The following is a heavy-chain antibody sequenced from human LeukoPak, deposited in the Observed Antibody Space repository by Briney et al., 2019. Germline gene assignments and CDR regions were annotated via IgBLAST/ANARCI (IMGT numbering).Heavy chain of an antibody. CDR1: GFTASSNY. D-gene: IGHD1-26*01. CDR2: IYSGGST. Sequence: AGGSLRLSRAPSGFTASSNYMSWGPRAPGEGLGWVSVIYSGGSTYYADSVKGRFTISRDNSKNTLYLQMNSLRAEDTAVYYCARKQWELGAFDIWGQGTMVTVSS. V-gene: IGHV3-53*01. J-gene: IGHJ3*02. CDR3: ARKQWELGAFDI.